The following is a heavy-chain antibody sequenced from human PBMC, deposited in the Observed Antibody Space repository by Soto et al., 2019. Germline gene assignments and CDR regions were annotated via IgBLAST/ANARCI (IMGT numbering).Heavy chain of an antibody. CDR3: VKQAHGLDGVAFDY. CDR1: GCTFSSYS. CDR2: ISTSGRST. D-gene: IGHD2-15*01. J-gene: IGHJ4*02. V-gene: IGHV3-23*01. Sequence: PVGSLIRSCASSGCTFSSYSMSWVRPAPGKGLEWVSAISTSGRSTYYADSVKDRFTISRDNSKNTLFLQMGSLRPEDTAIYYCVKQAHGLDGVAFDYWGQGTQVTVSS.